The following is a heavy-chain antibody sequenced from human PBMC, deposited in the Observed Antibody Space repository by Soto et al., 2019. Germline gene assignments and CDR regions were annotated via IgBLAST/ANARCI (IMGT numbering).Heavy chain of an antibody. CDR2: ISSDGTSR. Sequence: GGPLRLSCAASGFTFSSYGMHWVRQAPGKGLEWVAVISSDGTSRFYADSVKGRFTISRDNSKNTLYLQMNSLRAEDTAMYYCAKVRVKDYYYYAMDVWGQGTTVTSP. CDR3: AKVRVKDYYYYAMDV. D-gene: IGHD4-4*01. J-gene: IGHJ6*02. CDR1: GFTFSSYG. V-gene: IGHV3-30*18.